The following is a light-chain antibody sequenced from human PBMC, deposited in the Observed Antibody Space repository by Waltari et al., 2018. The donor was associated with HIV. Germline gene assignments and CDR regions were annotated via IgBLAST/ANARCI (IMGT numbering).Light chain of an antibody. CDR2: GAS. CDR3: QQYGTSPPWYT. J-gene: IGKJ2*01. Sequence: EVVLTQSPGTLSLAPGERASLSCRASRCVSIYIAWYQQKLGQPPRRLIYGASSRAAGVPAWFSGSASQADFTLTYSRLEAEDSAVYFCQQYGTSPPWYTFGQATKL. CDR1: RCVSIY. V-gene: IGKV3-20*01.